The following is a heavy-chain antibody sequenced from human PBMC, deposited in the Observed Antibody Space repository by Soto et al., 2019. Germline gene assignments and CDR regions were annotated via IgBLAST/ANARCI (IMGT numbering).Heavy chain of an antibody. Sequence: QVQLVESGGGVVQPGRSLRLSCAASGFTFSGYGMHWVRQAPGKGLEWVAVISFEGSKKYYANSVEGRFTISRDNSKHTLFLQMNSLRAEDTAVYYCAKGVSSSARYFDTWGQGTLVTVSS. CDR3: AKGVSSSARYFDT. CDR2: ISFEGSKK. CDR1: GFTFSGYG. D-gene: IGHD6-6*01. V-gene: IGHV3-30*18. J-gene: IGHJ5*02.